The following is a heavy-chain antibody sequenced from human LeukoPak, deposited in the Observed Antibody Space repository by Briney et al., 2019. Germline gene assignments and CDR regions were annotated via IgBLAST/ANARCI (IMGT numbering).Heavy chain of an antibody. V-gene: IGHV4-39*01. CDR1: GGSISGSIYY. Sequence: SETLSLTCTVAGGSISGSIYYWGWIRQPPGKGLEWIGSISYSGSTYYNPSLKSRGTISVDTSTNQFSLKLSSVTAADTAVYYCAGASSGWYGGFDYWGQGTLVTVSS. D-gene: IGHD6-19*01. CDR2: ISYSGST. J-gene: IGHJ4*02. CDR3: AGASSGWYGGFDY.